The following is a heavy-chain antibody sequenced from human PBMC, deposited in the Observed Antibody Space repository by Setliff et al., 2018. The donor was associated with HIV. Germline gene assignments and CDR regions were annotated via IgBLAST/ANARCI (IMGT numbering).Heavy chain of an antibody. CDR1: GFTFSSYS. Sequence: PGGSLRLSCAASGFTFSSYSMNWVRQAPGKGLEWVANINQDGGETYYKDSVKGRLAISRDNANNSLHLQMNSLRVEDTAIYYCARAAPRAGAAPLAYDYWGQGTLVTVSS. V-gene: IGHV3-7*01. CDR3: ARAAPRAGAAPLAYDY. J-gene: IGHJ4*02. CDR2: INQDGGET. D-gene: IGHD1-26*01.